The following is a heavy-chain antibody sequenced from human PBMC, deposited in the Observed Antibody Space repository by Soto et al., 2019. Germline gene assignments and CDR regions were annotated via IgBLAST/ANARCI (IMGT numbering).Heavy chain of an antibody. J-gene: IGHJ3*02. CDR2: IYPGDSDT. D-gene: IGHD4-17*01. CDR1: GYSFTSYW. V-gene: IGHV5-51*01. Sequence: PGESLKLSCKGSGYSFTSYWIGWVSQMHGKGLEWMGIIYPGDSDTRYSPSFQGQVTISADKSISTDYLQWSSLKASDTAMYYCARRHSVRWSYAFDIWGQGTMVTVSS. CDR3: ARRHSVRWSYAFDI.